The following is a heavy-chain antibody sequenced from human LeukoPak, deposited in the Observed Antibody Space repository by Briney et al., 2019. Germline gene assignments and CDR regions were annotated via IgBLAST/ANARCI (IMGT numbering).Heavy chain of an antibody. CDR2: ISAGGGTT. CDR1: GFTVSSNY. Sequence: GGSLRLSCAASGFTVSSNYMSWVRQAPGKGLEWVSSISAGGGTTYYADSVKGRFTISRDISKNTLFLQMNSLRAEDTAVYYCATPLPAYDYWGRGTLVTVSS. D-gene: IGHD2-2*01. CDR3: ATPLPAYDY. V-gene: IGHV3-23*01. J-gene: IGHJ4*02.